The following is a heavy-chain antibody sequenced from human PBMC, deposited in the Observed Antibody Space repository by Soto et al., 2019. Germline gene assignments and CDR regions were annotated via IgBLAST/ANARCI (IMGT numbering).Heavy chain of an antibody. CDR2: IYYSGST. J-gene: IGHJ5*02. Sequence: PSETLSLTCTVSGGSISSSSYYWSWIRQPPGKGLEWIGYIYYSGSTNYNPSLKSRVTISVDTSKNQFSLKLSSVTAADTVVYYCARDLGDGYGNWFDPWGQGTLVTVSS. CDR3: ARDLGDGYGNWFDP. V-gene: IGHV4-61*01. D-gene: IGHD5-12*01. CDR1: GGSISSSSYY.